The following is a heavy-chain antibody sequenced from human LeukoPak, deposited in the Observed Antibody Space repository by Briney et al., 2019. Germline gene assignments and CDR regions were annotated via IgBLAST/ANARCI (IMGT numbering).Heavy chain of an antibody. CDR1: GFTFSSYS. CDR2: LSSTSSPI. Sequence: PGGSLRLSCAASGFTFSSYSMNWVRQAPGEGLEWVSYLSSTSSPISYADSVKGRFTISRDNAKNSLYLQMNSLRAEDTAVYYCAKEGDGYNYLDYWGQGTLVTVSS. V-gene: IGHV3-48*01. J-gene: IGHJ4*02. D-gene: IGHD5-24*01. CDR3: AKEGDGYNYLDY.